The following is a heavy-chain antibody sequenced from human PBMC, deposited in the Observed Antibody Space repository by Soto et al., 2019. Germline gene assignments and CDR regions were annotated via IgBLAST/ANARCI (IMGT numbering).Heavy chain of an antibody. D-gene: IGHD2-15*01. CDR3: TTALLYRGRNDYYYYYGMDV. Sequence: EVQLVESGGGLVKPGGSLRLSCAASGFTFSNAWMTWVRQAPGKGLEWVGRIKSKTDGGTTDYAAPVKGRFTISRDDSKNTLYLQMNSLKTEDTAVYYCTTALLYRGRNDYYYYYGMDVWGQGTTVTVSS. CDR2: IKSKTDGGTT. J-gene: IGHJ6*02. CDR1: GFTFSNAW. V-gene: IGHV3-15*07.